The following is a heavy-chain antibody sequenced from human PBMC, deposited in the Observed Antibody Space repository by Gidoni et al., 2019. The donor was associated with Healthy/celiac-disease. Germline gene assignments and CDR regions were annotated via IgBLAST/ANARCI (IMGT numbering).Heavy chain of an antibody. D-gene: IGHD3-10*01. CDR2: ISYDGSNK. CDR3: AKEAMVRGVVYYYGMDV. V-gene: IGHV3-30*18. J-gene: IGHJ6*02. Sequence: QVQLVESGGGVVQPGRSLRLSCAASGFTFSSYGMHWVRQAPGKGLEWVAVISYDGSNKYYADSVKGRFTISRDNSKNTLYLQMNSLRAEDTAVYYCAKEAMVRGVVYYYGMDVWGQGTTVTVSS. CDR1: GFTFSSYG.